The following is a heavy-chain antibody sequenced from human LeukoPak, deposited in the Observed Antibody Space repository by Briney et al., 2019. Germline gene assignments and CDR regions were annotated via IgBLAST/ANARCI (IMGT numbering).Heavy chain of an antibody. CDR1: GFTFSSYS. CDR2: ISTSTTTI. CDR3: ASWGEGALDN. V-gene: IGHV3-48*01. J-gene: IGHJ4*02. Sequence: GGSLRLSCEASGFTFSSYSMNWVRKAPGKGLEWISYISTSTTTIYYANSVKGRFTISRDNAKKSLYLQMNSLRVEDTGVYYCASWGEGALDNWGQGTLVTVSS. D-gene: IGHD1-26*01.